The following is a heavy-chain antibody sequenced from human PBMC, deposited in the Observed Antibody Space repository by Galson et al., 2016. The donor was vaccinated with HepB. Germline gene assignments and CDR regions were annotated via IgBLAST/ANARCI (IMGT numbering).Heavy chain of an antibody. D-gene: IGHD2-15*01. CDR2: INSDGTTS. Sequence: SLRLSCAASGFAFSSHWMHWVRQAPGKGLVWVSRINSDGTTSNYADSVKGRFTISRDNAKNTLYLQMNSLRAEYTAVYYCVRDHSVVPATAYNWFDPWGQGTLVTVSS. V-gene: IGHV3-74*01. CDR1: GFAFSSHW. J-gene: IGHJ5*02. CDR3: VRDHSVVPATAYNWFDP.